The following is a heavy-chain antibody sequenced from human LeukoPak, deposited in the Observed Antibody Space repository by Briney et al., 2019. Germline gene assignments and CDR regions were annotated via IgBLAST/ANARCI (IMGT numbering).Heavy chain of an antibody. V-gene: IGHV3-23*01. CDR2: ISGSGGSI. Sequence: PRWSLRLSCAASGFTFTSDAMSWVRQAPGKGLEWVSAISGSGGSIYYADSVKGRFTTSRDNSKNTLYLQMNSLRAEDTAVYYCAKFLVVAAAATGTAFDYWGQGTLVTVSS. J-gene: IGHJ4*02. CDR3: AKFLVVAAAATGTAFDY. CDR1: GFTFTSDA. D-gene: IGHD2-15*01.